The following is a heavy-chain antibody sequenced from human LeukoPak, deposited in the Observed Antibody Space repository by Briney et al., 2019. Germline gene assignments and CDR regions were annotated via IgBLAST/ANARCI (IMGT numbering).Heavy chain of an antibody. V-gene: IGHV3-48*03. CDR3: ARGRGYNFDY. Sequence: GGSLRLSCAASGFTFSSYEMNWVRQAPGKGLEWVSYISSSGSTIYYADSVKGRFTISRDNSKNTLYLQMGSLRAEDMAVYYCARGRGYNFDYWGQGTLVTVSS. J-gene: IGHJ4*02. D-gene: IGHD5-12*01. CDR1: GFTFSSYE. CDR2: ISSSGSTI.